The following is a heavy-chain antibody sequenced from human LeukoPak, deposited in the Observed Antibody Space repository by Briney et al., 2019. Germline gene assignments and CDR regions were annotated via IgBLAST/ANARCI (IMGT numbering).Heavy chain of an antibody. J-gene: IGHJ5*02. V-gene: IGHV4-39*01. CDR1: GASISDSYYC. CDR2: VDYRGTT. CDR3: ARRRAYNYFDP. Sequence: SETLSLTCTVSGASISDSYYCWGWIRQPPGKGLEWIATVDYRGTTYYNSALKSRATISADTSKNQFYLNLNSMTAADTAVYFCARRRAYNYFDPWGQGTLVTASS.